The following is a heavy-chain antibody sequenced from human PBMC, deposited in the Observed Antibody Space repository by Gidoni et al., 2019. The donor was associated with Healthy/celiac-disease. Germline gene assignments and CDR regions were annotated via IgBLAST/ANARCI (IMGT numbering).Heavy chain of an antibody. CDR2: IRSKAYGGTT. J-gene: IGHJ6*02. Sequence: EVQLVESGGGLVQSGRSLRLSCTASGFTFGDYAMSWFRQAPGKGLEWVGFIRSKAYGGTTEYAASVKGRFTISRDDSKSIAYLQMNSLKTEDTAVYYCTRDLQLPWYRNYYYGMDVWGQGTTVTVSS. V-gene: IGHV3-49*03. D-gene: IGHD1-1*01. CDR1: GFTFGDYA. CDR3: TRDLQLPWYRNYYYGMDV.